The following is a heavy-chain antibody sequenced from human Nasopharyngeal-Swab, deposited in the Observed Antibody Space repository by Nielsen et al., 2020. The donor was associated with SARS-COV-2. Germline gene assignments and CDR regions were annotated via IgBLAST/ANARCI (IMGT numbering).Heavy chain of an antibody. D-gene: IGHD3-3*01. CDR3: GRDQLTYDFWRGINWFDP. Sequence: VRLAPGKGLRRVSYISSSSSTIYYADSVKGRFTISRDNAKNSLYLQMNSLRDEDTAVYYCGRDQLTYDFWRGINWFDPWGQGTLVTVSS. J-gene: IGHJ5*02. CDR2: ISSSSSTI. V-gene: IGHV3-48*02.